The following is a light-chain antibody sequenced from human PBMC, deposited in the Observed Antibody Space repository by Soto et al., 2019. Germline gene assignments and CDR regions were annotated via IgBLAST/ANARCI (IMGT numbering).Light chain of an antibody. CDR1: QIFLYSSNNKNY. Sequence: DIVMTQSPDSLPLSLCERATINCKSSQIFLYSSNNKNYLAWFQQKPGQPPKLLIYWASTRESGVPDRFSGSGSGTDFTLTISSLQAEDVAVYYCQQYYSTPPVTFGGGTKVDIK. CDR3: QQYYSTPPVT. J-gene: IGKJ4*01. CDR2: WAS. V-gene: IGKV4-1*01.